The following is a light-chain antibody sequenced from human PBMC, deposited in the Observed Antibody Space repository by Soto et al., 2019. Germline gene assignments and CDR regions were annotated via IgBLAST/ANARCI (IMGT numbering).Light chain of an antibody. CDR3: QVWDDGTEL. CDR1: NIESKI. J-gene: IGLJ2*01. V-gene: IGLV3-9*01. Sequence: SSELTQALSVSVARGQTARILCGGNNIESKIVHWYQQKPGQAPVVVIYRDSNRPSGIPERFSGSNSGSTATLTISRAQAGDEADYYCQVWDDGTELFGGGTKLTVL. CDR2: RDS.